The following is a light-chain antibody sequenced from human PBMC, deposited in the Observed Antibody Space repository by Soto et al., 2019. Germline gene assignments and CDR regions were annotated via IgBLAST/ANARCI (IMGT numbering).Light chain of an antibody. J-gene: IGLJ2*01. CDR2: EVS. Sequence: QSALTQPASVSGSPGQSITISCTGTSSDVGCYQYVSWYQQHPGKAPKLMIYEVSNRPSGVSNRFSGSKSGNTDSLTISGLQAEDEADYYCSSYTSSSTQAFGGGTKHTVL. CDR1: SSDVGCYQY. V-gene: IGLV2-14*01. CDR3: SSYTSSSTQA.